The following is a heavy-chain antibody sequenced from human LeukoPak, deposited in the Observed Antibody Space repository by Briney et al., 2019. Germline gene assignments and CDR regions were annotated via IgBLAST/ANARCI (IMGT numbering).Heavy chain of an antibody. D-gene: IGHD6-13*01. V-gene: IGHV4-4*07. J-gene: IGHJ4*02. CDR3: ARDSAAAGTRSEFDY. CDR2: IYTSGST. CDR1: GGSISSYY. Sequence: SETLSLTCTVPGGSISSYYWSWIRQPAGKGLEWIRRIYTSGSTNYNPSLKSRVTMSVDTSKNQFSLKLSSVTAADTAVYYCARDSAAAGTRSEFDYWGQGTLVTVSS.